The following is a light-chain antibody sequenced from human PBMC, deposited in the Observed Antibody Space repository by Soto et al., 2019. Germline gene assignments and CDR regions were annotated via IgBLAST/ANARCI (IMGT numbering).Light chain of an antibody. Sequence: QSVLTQPASVSGSPGQSITISCTGTSSDVGGYKYVSWYQQHPGKVPKLIIYEVSNRPSGVSNRFSGSKSVNTASLIISGLQAEDEANYYCTSYTSSSTVIFGGGTKLTVL. CDR2: EVS. V-gene: IGLV2-14*01. J-gene: IGLJ2*01. CDR3: TSYTSSSTVI. CDR1: SSDVGGYKY.